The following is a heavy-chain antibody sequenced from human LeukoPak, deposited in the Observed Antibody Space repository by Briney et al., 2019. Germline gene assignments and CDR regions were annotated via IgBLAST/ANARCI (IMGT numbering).Heavy chain of an antibody. CDR1: GYSISSGYY. J-gene: IGHJ4*02. V-gene: IGHV4-38-2*02. D-gene: IGHD2-2*01. Sequence: SSETLSLTCAVSGYSISSGYYWGWIRQPPGKGLEWIGSIYHSGSTCYNPSLKSRVTISVDTSKNQFSLKLSSVTAADTAVYYCAREKDIVVAPHWNYWGQGTLVTVSS. CDR3: AREKDIVVAPHWNY. CDR2: IYHSGST.